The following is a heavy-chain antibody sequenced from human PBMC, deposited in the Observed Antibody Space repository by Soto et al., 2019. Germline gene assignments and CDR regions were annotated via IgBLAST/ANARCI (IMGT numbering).Heavy chain of an antibody. CDR3: ARSPDSSGYYYFDY. CDR2: ISYDGSNK. Sequence: GALRLSCAASGFTFSSYGMHWVRQAPGKGLEWVSVISYDGSNKYYADSVKGRFTISRDNAKNTLYLQMNSLRAEDTAVYYCARSPDSSGYYYFDYWGQGTLVTVSS. D-gene: IGHD3-22*01. J-gene: IGHJ4*02. V-gene: IGHV3-30*03. CDR1: GFTFSSYG.